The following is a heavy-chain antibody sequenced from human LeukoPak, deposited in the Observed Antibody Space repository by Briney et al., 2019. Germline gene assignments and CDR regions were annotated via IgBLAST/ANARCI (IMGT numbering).Heavy chain of an antibody. CDR2: ISGSGGST. CDR1: GFTFSSYA. J-gene: IGHJ5*02. V-gene: IGHV3-23*01. Sequence: PGGSLRLSCAASGFTFSSYAMSWVRQAPGKGLEWVSAISGSGGSTYYADSVKGRFTISRDNSKNKLYLQMNSLRAEDTAVYYCARGSIAARSNNWFDPWGQGTLVTVSS. CDR3: ARGSIAARSNNWFDP. D-gene: IGHD6-6*01.